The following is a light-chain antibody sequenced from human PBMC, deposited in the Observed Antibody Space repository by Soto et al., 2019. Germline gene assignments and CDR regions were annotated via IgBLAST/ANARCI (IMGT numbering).Light chain of an antibody. CDR1: QTVSKNY. Sequence: EIVLTQSPGTLSLSPGERATLSCRASQTVSKNYLAWYQHKPGQTPRLLIYDASDRATGVPYRFSGSGSGTDFTLTISCLEPEDSAVYYCQQCATAPLTFGQGTKVEVK. J-gene: IGKJ1*01. CDR2: DAS. CDR3: QQCATAPLT. V-gene: IGKV3-20*01.